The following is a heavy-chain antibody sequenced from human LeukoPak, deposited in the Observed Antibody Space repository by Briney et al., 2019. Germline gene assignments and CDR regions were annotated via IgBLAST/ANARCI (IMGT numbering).Heavy chain of an antibody. V-gene: IGHV4-31*03. Sequence: SQTLSLTCTVSGGSISSGGYYWIWIRQHPGKGLEWIGYTYYSGGTYYNPSLKSRVTISVDTSKNQLSLNLSSVTAADTAVYYCASPDYWGQGTLVTVSS. CDR2: TYYSGGT. CDR1: GGSISSGGYY. J-gene: IGHJ4*02. CDR3: ASPDY.